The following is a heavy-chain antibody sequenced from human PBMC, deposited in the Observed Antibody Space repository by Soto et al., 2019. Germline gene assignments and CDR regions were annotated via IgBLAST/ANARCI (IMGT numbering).Heavy chain of an antibody. V-gene: IGHV1-18*01. CDR1: GYTFTNFG. CDR2: VTTDKGKT. J-gene: IGHJ4*02. Sequence: QVQLVQSGPEVKKPGASVKVSCKTSGYTFTNFGISWVRQAPGQGLEWMGWVTTDKGKTTYAQQFHGRVTMTTATSTSTAYMELRSLRSDDTAVYYCATRSPAFDYWGQGTLVTVS. CDR3: ATRSPAFDY.